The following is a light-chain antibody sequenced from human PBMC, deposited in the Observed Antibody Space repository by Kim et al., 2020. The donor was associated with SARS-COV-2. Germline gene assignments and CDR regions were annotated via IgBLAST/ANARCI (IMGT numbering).Light chain of an antibody. V-gene: IGKV1-5*03. CDR2: KAV. Sequence: DIQMTQSPSIVSASVGDRVTLTCRASQSISNWLVWYQQKPGKVPKLLISKAVTLESGVPSRFSGSGSGTEYTLTISSLQPDDFATYYCQQYDAYPYTFGQGTKLEI. CDR1: QSISNW. J-gene: IGKJ2*01. CDR3: QQYDAYPYT.